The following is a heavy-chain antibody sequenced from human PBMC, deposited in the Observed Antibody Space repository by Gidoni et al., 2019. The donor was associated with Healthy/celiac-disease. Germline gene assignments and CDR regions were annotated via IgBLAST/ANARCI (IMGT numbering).Heavy chain of an antibody. CDR1: GFTFSSYA. CDR2: ISGSGGST. V-gene: IGHV3-23*01. D-gene: IGHD3-22*01. Sequence: EVQLLESGGGLVQPGGSLRLSCAASGFTFSSYAMRWVRQAPGKGLEWVSAISGSGGSTYYADSVKGRFTISRDNSKNTLYLQMNSLRAEDTAVYYCALEGYYYDSSGYYPHYYYGMDVWGQGTTVTVSS. CDR3: ALEGYYYDSSGYYPHYYYGMDV. J-gene: IGHJ6*02.